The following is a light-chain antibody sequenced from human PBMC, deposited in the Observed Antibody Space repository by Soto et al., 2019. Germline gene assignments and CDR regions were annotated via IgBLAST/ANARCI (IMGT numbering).Light chain of an antibody. CDR1: QSIGSY. CDR3: QQYNGYSWT. Sequence: DIQMTQSPSSLSASVGDRVTITCRASQSIGSYFNWYQQKPGKAPKLLIYAASALESGVPSRFSGSGSGTDFTLTISSLQPDDFATYYCQQYNGYSWTFGQGTKVDIK. CDR2: AAS. J-gene: IGKJ1*01. V-gene: IGKV1-39*01.